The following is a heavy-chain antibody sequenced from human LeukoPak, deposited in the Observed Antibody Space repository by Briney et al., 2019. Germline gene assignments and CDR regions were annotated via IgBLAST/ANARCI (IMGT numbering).Heavy chain of an antibody. Sequence: PGRSLRLSCAASGFTFSPYGMHWVRQAAGKGLEWVAVIWYDGSNKYYADSVKGRYTISRDNSKNTLYLQMNSLRAEDTAVYYCARDFYVGSGSYYIGYWGQGTLVTVSS. J-gene: IGHJ4*02. V-gene: IGHV3-33*01. D-gene: IGHD3-10*01. CDR3: ARDFYVGSGSYYIGY. CDR2: IWYDGSNK. CDR1: GFTFSPYG.